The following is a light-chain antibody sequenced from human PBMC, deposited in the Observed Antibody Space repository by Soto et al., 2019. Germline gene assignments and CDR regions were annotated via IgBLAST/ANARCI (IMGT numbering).Light chain of an antibody. CDR1: ESISNW. Sequence: IQLTQSPTTLPASVGDRVTLTCRASESISNWLAWYQQRPGTAPKLLIYHASILETAVPSRFSGNGSGTEFILTISSLQPGDFATYYCQQYRTYSFGQGSRVEIK. CDR2: HAS. CDR3: QQYRTYS. V-gene: IGKV1-5*01. J-gene: IGKJ1*01.